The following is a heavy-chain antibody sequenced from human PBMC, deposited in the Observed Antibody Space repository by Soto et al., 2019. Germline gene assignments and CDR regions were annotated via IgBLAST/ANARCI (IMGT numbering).Heavy chain of an antibody. CDR3: AKDRRVGRGYIGYAPPVYFDY. J-gene: IGHJ4*01. Sequence: GGYLRLSCAASGFTFSSYAMSWVRQAPGKGLEWVSAISGSGGSTYYADSVKGRFTISRDNSKNTLYLQMNSLRAEDTAVYYCAKDRRVGRGYIGYAPPVYFDYWGHGTRVTVSA. V-gene: IGHV3-23*01. D-gene: IGHD5-12*01. CDR2: ISGSGGST. CDR1: GFTFSSYA.